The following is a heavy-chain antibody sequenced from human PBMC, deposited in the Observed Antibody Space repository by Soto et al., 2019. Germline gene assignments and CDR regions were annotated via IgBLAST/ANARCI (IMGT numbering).Heavy chain of an antibody. V-gene: IGHV3-23*01. CDR3: VRVAGSGGYFDF. Sequence: EVQLLESGGGLAQPGGSLRLSCATSGFPFSSYAMAWVRQAPGKGLAWVSGISGRGGSSFYADSVKGRFTISRDNSKSTLYLQRSSLRAEDTAVYYCVRVAGSGGYFDFWGQGILVTVSS. J-gene: IGHJ4*02. D-gene: IGHD3-10*01. CDR1: GFPFSSYA. CDR2: ISGRGGSS.